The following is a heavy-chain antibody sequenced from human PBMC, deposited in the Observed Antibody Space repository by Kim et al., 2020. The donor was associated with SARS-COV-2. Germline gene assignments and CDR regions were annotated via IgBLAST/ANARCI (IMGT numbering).Heavy chain of an antibody. D-gene: IGHD4-17*01. CDR1: GYTFTSYG. CDR3: ARDRAVTSYNWFDP. V-gene: IGHV1-18*04. Sequence: ASVKVSCKASGYTFTSYGISWVRQAPGQGLEWMGWISAYNGNTNYAQKLQGRVTMTTDTSTSTAYMELRSLRSDDTAVYYCARDRAVTSYNWFDPWGQGTLVTVSS. J-gene: IGHJ5*02. CDR2: ISAYNGNT.